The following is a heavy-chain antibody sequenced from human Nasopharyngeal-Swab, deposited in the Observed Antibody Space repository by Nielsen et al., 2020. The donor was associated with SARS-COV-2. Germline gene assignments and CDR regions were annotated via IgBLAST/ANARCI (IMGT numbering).Heavy chain of an antibody. Sequence: ETLSLTCTVSGGSISSYYWSWIRQSPGKGLEWIGYIYYSGSTNYNPSLKSRVTISVDTSKNQFSLKLSSVTAADTAVYYCARAVPRGYSYGWGCWGMDVWGQGTTVTVSS. D-gene: IGHD5-18*01. J-gene: IGHJ6*02. CDR1: GGSISSYY. CDR2: IYYSGST. CDR3: ARAVPRGYSYGWGCWGMDV. V-gene: IGHV4-59*13.